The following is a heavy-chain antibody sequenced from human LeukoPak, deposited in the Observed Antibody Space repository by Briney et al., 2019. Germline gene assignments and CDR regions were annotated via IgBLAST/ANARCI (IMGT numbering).Heavy chain of an antibody. CDR3: ARHFGGNFFDY. CDR2: IYYSGST. V-gene: IGHV4-59*08. J-gene: IGHJ4*02. Sequence: SETLSLTCTVSGGSISGYYWSWIRQPPGKGLEWIGYIYYSGSTNYNPSLKSRVTISVDTSRNQFSLKLSSVTAADTAVYYCARHFGGNFFDYWGQGTLVTVSS. D-gene: IGHD4-23*01. CDR1: GGSISGYY.